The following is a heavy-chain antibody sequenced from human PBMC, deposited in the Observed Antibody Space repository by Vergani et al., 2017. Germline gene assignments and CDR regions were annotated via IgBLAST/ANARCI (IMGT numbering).Heavy chain of an antibody. J-gene: IGHJ6*02. Sequence: QVTLKESGPVLVKPTETLTLTCTVSGFSLSNARMGVSWIRQPPGKALEWLAHIFSNDEKSYSTSLKSRLTISKDTSKSQVVLTMTNMDPVDTATYYWARIRPQTTGKTSGYYYGMDVWGQGTTVTVSS. D-gene: IGHD4-11*01. CDR2: IFSNDEK. CDR1: GFSLSNARMG. V-gene: IGHV2-26*01. CDR3: ARIRPQTTGKTSGYYYGMDV.